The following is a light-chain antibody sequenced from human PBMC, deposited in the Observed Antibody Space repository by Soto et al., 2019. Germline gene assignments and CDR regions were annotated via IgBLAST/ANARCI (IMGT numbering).Light chain of an antibody. CDR3: QQSFTAPRS. CDR2: ATS. J-gene: IGKJ1*01. V-gene: IGKV1-39*01. Sequence: IQMTQSPSSLSSSAGDTVTITCRASESISSYLNWYKQKPGKAPTLLSYATSSLQSGVPSRFSGGGLETDFTLTIYSLKPDDFETYYCQQSFTAPRSFGQGTKVDIK. CDR1: ESISSY.